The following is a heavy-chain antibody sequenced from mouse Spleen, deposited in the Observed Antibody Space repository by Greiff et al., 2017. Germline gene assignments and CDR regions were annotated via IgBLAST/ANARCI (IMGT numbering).Heavy chain of an antibody. D-gene: IGHD2-5*01. CDR3: ARKGSNSFAY. CDR1: GYSFTGYS. CDR2: INPSTGGT. J-gene: IGHJ3*01. V-gene: IGHV1-42*01. Sequence: EVMLVESGPELVKPGASVKISCKASGYSFTGYSMNWVKQSPEKSLEWIGEINPSTGGTTYNQKFKAKATLTVDKSSSTAYMQLKSLTSEDSAVYYCARKGSNSFAYWGQGTLVTVSA.